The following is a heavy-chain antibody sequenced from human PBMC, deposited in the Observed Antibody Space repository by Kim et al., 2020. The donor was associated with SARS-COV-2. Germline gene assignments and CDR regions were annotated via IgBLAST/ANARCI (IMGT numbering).Heavy chain of an antibody. Sequence: YADSVKGRFTISRDNSKNTLYLQRNSLRAEDTAVYYCAKDGDSSGYSFDYWGQGTLVTVSS. J-gene: IGHJ4*02. D-gene: IGHD3-22*01. CDR3: AKDGDSSGYSFDY. V-gene: IGHV3-30*02.